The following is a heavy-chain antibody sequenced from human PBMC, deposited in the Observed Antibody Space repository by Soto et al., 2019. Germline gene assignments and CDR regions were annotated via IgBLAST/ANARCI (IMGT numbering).Heavy chain of an antibody. CDR3: VKGCSSTSRYGMDV. CDR1: GFTFSSYA. D-gene: IGHD2-2*01. V-gene: IGHV3-64D*06. Sequence: VGSLRLSCSASGFTFSSYAMHWVRQAPGKGLEYVSAISSNGGSTYYADSVKGRFTVSRDNSKNTLYLQMSGLRAEDTAVYYCVKGCSSTSRYGMDVWGQGTTVTVSS. CDR2: ISSNGGST. J-gene: IGHJ6*02.